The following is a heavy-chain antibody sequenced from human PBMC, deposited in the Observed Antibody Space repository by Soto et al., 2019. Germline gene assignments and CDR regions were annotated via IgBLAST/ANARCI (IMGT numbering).Heavy chain of an antibody. D-gene: IGHD1-1*01. V-gene: IGHV4-34*01. Sequence: SDTLSLTCAVYGGSFSGYYWSWIRQPPGKGLEWIGEINHSGSTNYNPSLKSRVTISVDTSKNQFSLKLSSVTAADTAVYYCARDQTGTPFDYWGQGTLVIVSS. CDR1: GGSFSGYY. J-gene: IGHJ4*02. CDR3: ARDQTGTPFDY. CDR2: INHSGST.